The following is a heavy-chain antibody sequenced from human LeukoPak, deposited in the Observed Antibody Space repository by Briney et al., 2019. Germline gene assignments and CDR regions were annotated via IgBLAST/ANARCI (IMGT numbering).Heavy chain of an antibody. J-gene: IGHJ3*02. V-gene: IGHV3-23*01. CDR3: AKMLYYDFWSGYYSPAFDI. CDR1: GFTFSSYA. CDR2: ISGSGGST. D-gene: IGHD3-3*01. Sequence: GGSLRLSCAASGFTFSSYAMSWVRQAPGKGLEGVSAISGSGGSTYYADSVKGRFTISRDNSKNTLYLQMNSLRAEDTAVYYCAKMLYYDFWSGYYSPAFDIWGQGTMVTASS.